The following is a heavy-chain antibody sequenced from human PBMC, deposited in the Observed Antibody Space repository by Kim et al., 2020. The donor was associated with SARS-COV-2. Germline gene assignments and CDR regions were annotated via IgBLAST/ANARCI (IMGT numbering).Heavy chain of an antibody. CDR2: ISSSGSTI. V-gene: IGHV3-11*04. CDR3: ARTAYDSSGYSDY. D-gene: IGHD3-22*01. Sequence: GGSLRLSCAASGFTFSVYYMSWIRQAPGKGLEWVSYISSSGSTIYYADSVKGRFTISRDNAKNSLYLQMNSLRAEDTAVYYCARTAYDSSGYSDYWGQGTLITVSS. CDR1: GFTFSVYY. J-gene: IGHJ4*02.